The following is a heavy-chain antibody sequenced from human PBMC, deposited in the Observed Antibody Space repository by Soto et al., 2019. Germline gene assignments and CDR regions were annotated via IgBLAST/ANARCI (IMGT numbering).Heavy chain of an antibody. CDR3: ARDGGTYFDY. D-gene: IGHD3-16*01. V-gene: IGHV3-74*01. J-gene: IGHJ4*02. CDR1: GFTFSTYW. Sequence: EVQLVESGGGLVQPGGSLRLSCAASGFTFSTYWMHWVRQAPRKGLVWVSRLDNDGTNTRYADSVKGRFTVSRDKGKNTVYLQMDSLRAEDTAVYYCARDGGTYFDYWGQGTLVTVSS. CDR2: LDNDGTNT.